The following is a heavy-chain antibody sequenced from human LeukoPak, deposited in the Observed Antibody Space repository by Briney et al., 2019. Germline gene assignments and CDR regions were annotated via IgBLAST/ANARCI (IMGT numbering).Heavy chain of an antibody. CDR2: INAGNGNT. CDR1: GYTFTSYA. CDR3: ARGGYYGSGSYPTAHDY. V-gene: IGHV1-3*03. D-gene: IGHD3-10*01. Sequence: GASVKVSCKASGYTFTSYAMHWVRQAPGQRLEWMGWINAGNGNTKYSQEFQGRVTITRDTSASTAYMELSSLRSEDMAVYYCARGGYYGSGSYPTAHDYWGQGTLVTVSS. J-gene: IGHJ4*02.